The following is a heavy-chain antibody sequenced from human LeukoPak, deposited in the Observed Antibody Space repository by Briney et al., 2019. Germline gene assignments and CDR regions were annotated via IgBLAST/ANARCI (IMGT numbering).Heavy chain of an antibody. CDR1: GFTFSSYA. CDR2: ISSSGGNT. Sequence: GGSLRLSCSASGFTFSSYAMHWVRQAPGKGLEYVSAISSSGGNTYYADSVKGRFTISRDNSKNTLYLQMSSLRAEDTAVYYWWEGCPFRYSAYFYYWGQGTLVTVSS. V-gene: IGHV3-64D*06. D-gene: IGHD1-26*01. CDR3: WEGCPFRYSAYFYY. J-gene: IGHJ4*02.